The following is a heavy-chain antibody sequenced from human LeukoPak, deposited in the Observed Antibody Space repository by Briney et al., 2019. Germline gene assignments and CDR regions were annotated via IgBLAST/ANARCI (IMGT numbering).Heavy chain of an antibody. CDR1: GFTFNTYN. J-gene: IGHJ3*02. CDR3: AKDQGSGYNDAFDI. V-gene: IGHV3-21*01. Sequence: PGGSLRLSCAGSGFTFNTYNMNWVRQAPGKGLEWVSSISSSSSYIYYADSVKGRFTISRDNSKNTLYLQMNSLRAEDTAVYYCAKDQGSGYNDAFDIWGQGTMVTVSS. D-gene: IGHD3-22*01. CDR2: ISSSSSYI.